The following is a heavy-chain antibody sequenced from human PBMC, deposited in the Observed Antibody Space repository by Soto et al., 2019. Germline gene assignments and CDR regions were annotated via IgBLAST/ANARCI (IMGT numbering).Heavy chain of an antibody. CDR2: ISAHTGNT. D-gene: IGHD4-17*01. V-gene: IGHV1-18*01. Sequence: QVQLVQSGAEVKKPGASVKVSCKASGFIFTGYGISWVRQAPGQGPAWMGWISAHTGNTIYSQKFQDRLTMTTDSSTSVAYMELRSLRSDDTAVYYCARPSTDYGHYGLSLAYWGQGTLVSVSS. J-gene: IGHJ4*02. CDR3: ARPSTDYGHYGLSLAY. CDR1: GFIFTGYG.